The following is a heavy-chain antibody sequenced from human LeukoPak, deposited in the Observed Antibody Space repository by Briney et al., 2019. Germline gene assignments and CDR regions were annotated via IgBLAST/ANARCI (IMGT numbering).Heavy chain of an antibody. J-gene: IGHJ3*02. CDR1: GYTFTSYG. V-gene: IGHV1-18*01. CDR2: ISAYNGNT. Sequence: ASVKVSCKASGYTFTSYGISWVRQAPGQGLEWMGWISAYNGNTNYAQKLQGRVTMTTDTSTSTAYMELRSLRSDDTAVYYCARAGRVTYYYDSSGYRPDAFDIWGQGTMVTVSS. D-gene: IGHD3-22*01. CDR3: ARAGRVTYYYDSSGYRPDAFDI.